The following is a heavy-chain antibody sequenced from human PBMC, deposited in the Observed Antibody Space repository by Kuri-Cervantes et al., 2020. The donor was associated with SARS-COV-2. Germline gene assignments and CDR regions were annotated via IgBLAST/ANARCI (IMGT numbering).Heavy chain of an antibody. V-gene: IGHV3-21*04. CDR2: ISSSSSYI. J-gene: IGHJ6*02. Sequence: GESLKISCAASGFTFSSYSMNWVRQAPGKGLEWVSSISSSSSYIYYADSVKGRFTISRDNSKSTLYLQMNSLRAEDTAVYFCAKDPTATTEYYYAMDVWGQGTTVTVSS. D-gene: IGHD1-7*01. CDR1: GFTFSSYS. CDR3: AKDPTATTEYYYAMDV.